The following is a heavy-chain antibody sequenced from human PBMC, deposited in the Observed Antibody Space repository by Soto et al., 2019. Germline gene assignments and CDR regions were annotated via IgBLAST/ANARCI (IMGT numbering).Heavy chain of an antibody. J-gene: IGHJ6*03. Sequence: QVQLQESGPGLVKPSQTLSLTCTVSGGSISSGGYYWSWIRQHPGKGLEWIGYIYYSGSTYYNPSLKSRVTISVDTSKIQFSLKLSSVTAADTAVYYCARLRGTKYCSSTSCPGIYYYYYYMDVWGKGTTVTVSS. CDR2: IYYSGST. CDR1: GGSISSGGYY. CDR3: ARLRGTKYCSSTSCPGIYYYYYYMDV. V-gene: IGHV4-31*03. D-gene: IGHD2-2*01.